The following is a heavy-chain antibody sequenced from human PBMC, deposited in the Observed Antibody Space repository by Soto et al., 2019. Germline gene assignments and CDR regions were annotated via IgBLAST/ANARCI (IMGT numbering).Heavy chain of an antibody. CDR3: ARGPDIVVVPAATYAFDI. CDR1: GGSFSGYY. D-gene: IGHD2-2*01. J-gene: IGHJ3*02. V-gene: IGHV4-34*01. CDR2: INHSGST. Sequence: SETLSLTCAVYGGSFSGYYWSWIRQPPGKGLEWIGEINHSGSTNYNPSLKSRVTISVDTSKNQFSLKLSSVTAADTAVYYCARGPDIVVVPAATYAFDIWGQGTMVTVSS.